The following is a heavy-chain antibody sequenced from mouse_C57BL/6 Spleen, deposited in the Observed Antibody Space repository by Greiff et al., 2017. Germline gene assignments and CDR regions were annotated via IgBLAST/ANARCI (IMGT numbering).Heavy chain of an antibody. V-gene: IGHV14-2*01. CDR3: ASPDYGSSWYFDV. J-gene: IGHJ1*03. Sequence: VQLKESGAELVKPGASVKLSCTASGFNIKDYYMHWVKQRTEQGLEWIGRIDPEDGETKYAPKFQGKATITADTSSNTAYLQLSSLTSEDTAVYYCASPDYGSSWYFDVWGTGTTVTVSS. CDR1: GFNIKDYY. D-gene: IGHD1-1*01. CDR2: IDPEDGET.